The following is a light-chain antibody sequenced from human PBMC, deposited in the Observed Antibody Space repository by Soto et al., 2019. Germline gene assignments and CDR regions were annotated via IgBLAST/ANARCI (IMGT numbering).Light chain of an antibody. CDR1: QDISNY. J-gene: IGKJ4*01. V-gene: IGKV1-33*01. CDR3: QQYDNLLAT. CDR2: DAS. Sequence: EIQMTQSPSSLSASVGDRVTITCEASQDISNYLNWYQQKPGKAPKLLIYDASNLETGVPSRFSGSGSGTDFTFTISSLQPEDIATYYCQQYDNLLATFGGGTKVDIK.